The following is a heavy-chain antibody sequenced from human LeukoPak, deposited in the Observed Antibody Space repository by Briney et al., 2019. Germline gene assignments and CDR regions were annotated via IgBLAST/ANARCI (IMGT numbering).Heavy chain of an antibody. CDR2: IYDSGST. V-gene: IGHV4-39*07. J-gene: IGHJ4*02. CDR3: ARGGYSYGYPLDY. D-gene: IGHD5-18*01. Sequence: SETLSLTCTVSGGSIRSSYYYWGWIRQPPGKGLEWIGSIYDSGSTYYNPSLKSRVTISVDTSKNQFSLKLSSVAAADTAVYYCARGGYSYGYPLDYWGQGTLVTVSS. CDR1: GGSIRSSYYY.